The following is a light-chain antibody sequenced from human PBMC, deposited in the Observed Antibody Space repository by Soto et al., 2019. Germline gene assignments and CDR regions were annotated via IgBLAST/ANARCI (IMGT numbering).Light chain of an antibody. Sequence: EIVLTQSPSTLSLSPGERATLSCRASQSVIGNYLAWYQQKPGQAPRLLIYSAFNRATGIPDRFSGSGSGTDFTLTISRLEPEDFAVFYCQQYGSSPRTFGPGTKVDIK. CDR3: QQYGSSPRT. J-gene: IGKJ1*01. CDR1: QSVIGNY. V-gene: IGKV3-20*01. CDR2: SAF.